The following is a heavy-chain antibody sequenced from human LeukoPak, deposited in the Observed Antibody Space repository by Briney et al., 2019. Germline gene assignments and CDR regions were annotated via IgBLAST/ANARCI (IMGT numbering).Heavy chain of an antibody. CDR3: ARVRGSYHFDY. CDR2: ITSSSSAI. Sequence: PGGSLRLSCAASGFTFSGYSMNWVRQAPGKGLEWVSYITSSSSAIYYADSVKGRFTISRDNAKNSLYLHMNSLRAEDTAVYYCARVRGSYHFDYWGQGTLVTVSS. CDR1: GFTFSGYS. J-gene: IGHJ4*02. V-gene: IGHV3-48*01. D-gene: IGHD1-26*01.